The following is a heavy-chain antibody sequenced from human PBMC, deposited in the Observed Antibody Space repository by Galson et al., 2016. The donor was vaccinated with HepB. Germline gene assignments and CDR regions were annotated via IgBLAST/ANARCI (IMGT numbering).Heavy chain of an antibody. D-gene: IGHD2-2*01. V-gene: IGHV3-74*01. CDR3: AKVLGAGYCGGSSCAMDV. CDR1: GFTFSNYW. J-gene: IGHJ6*02. CDR2: INPGGSTT. Sequence: SLRLSCAASGFTFSNYWIHWVRQAPGKGLVWVSRINPGGSTTGFADSVKGRFTISRDNSKNTLYLQMNSLRAEDTAVHYCAKVLGAGYCGGSSCAMDVWGQGTTVTVSS.